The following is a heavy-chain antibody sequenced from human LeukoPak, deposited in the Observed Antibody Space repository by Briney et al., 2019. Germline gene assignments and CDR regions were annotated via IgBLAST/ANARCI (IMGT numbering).Heavy chain of an antibody. CDR3: ARWPTAQGTFDI. CDR2: ISSSGST. CDR1: SGSISTYY. V-gene: IGHV4-4*07. D-gene: IGHD4-11*01. J-gene: IGHJ3*02. Sequence: ETLFLTCSVSSGSISTYYWNWIRQPAGKGLEWIGRISSSGSTNYNASLKSRVTLSVDTSKNQFSLKLTSVTAADTAVYYCARWPTAQGTFDIWGPGKMVTVSS.